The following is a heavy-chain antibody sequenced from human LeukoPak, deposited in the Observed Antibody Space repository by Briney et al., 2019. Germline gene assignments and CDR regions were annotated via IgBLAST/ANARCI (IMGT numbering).Heavy chain of an antibody. V-gene: IGHV4-59*01. D-gene: IGHD4-17*01. CDR2: IYYSGST. CDR3: ASSYGDYGAVFDY. CDR1: GGSISSYY. Sequence: SETLSLTCTVSGGSISSYYWSRIRQPPGKGLEWIGYIYYSGSTNYNPSFKSRVTISVDTSKNQFSLKLSSVTAADTAVYYCASSYGDYGAVFDYWGQGTLVTVSS. J-gene: IGHJ4*02.